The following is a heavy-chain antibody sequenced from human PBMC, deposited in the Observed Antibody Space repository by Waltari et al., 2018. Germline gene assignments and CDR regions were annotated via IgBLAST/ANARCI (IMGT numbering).Heavy chain of an antibody. V-gene: IGHV1-69*10. J-gene: IGHJ4*02. CDR1: GGTFSSYA. CDR2: VGPIIGVA. D-gene: IGHD6-25*01. Sequence: QVQLVQSGAEVKKPGSSVNVSCKASGGTFSSYAFSWVRQAPGQGLEWMGGVGPIIGVANYARKFQGRVTMTADKSTSTVCMELGGLRSEDTAVYYCARGSSGLDYWGQGTLVTVSS. CDR3: ARGSSGLDY.